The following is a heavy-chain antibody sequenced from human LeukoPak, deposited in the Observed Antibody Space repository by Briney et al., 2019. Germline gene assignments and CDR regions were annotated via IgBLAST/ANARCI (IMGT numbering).Heavy chain of an antibody. CDR2: ISGSGGST. D-gene: IGHD6-19*01. CDR3: AKGSGRGSSGWYDY. CDR1: GFTFSSYA. J-gene: IGHJ4*02. Sequence: PGGSLRLSCAASGFTFSSYAMSWVRQAPGKGLEWVSAISGSGGSTYYADSVKGRFTISRDNSKNTLYLQMNSLRAEDTAVYYCAKGSGRGSSGWYDYWGQGTLVTVSS. V-gene: IGHV3-23*01.